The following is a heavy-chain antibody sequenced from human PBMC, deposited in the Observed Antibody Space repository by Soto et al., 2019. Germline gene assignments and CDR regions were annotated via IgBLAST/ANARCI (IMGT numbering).Heavy chain of an antibody. CDR2: ISGSGGST. D-gene: IGHD2-2*01. CDR3: AKNSARTPSWADFDY. Sequence: GGSLRLSCAASGFTFSSYAMSWVRQAPGKGLEWVSAISGSGGSTYYADSVKGRFTISRDNSKNTLYLQMNSLRAEDTAVYYYAKNSARTPSWADFDYWGQGTLVTVYS. V-gene: IGHV3-23*01. CDR1: GFTFSSYA. J-gene: IGHJ4*02.